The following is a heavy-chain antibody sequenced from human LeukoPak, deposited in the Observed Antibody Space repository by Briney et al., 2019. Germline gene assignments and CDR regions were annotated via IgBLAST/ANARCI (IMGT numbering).Heavy chain of an antibody. CDR3: AKSLEHLITYFWSGSNYGMDV. CDR2: ISGSGGST. CDR1: GFTFSSYA. D-gene: IGHD3-3*01. Sequence: GRSLRLSCAASGFTFSSYAMSWVRQAPGKGLEWVSAISGSGGSTYYADSVKGRFTISRDNSKNTLYLQMNSLRAEDTAVYYCAKSLEHLITYFWSGSNYGMDVWGQGTTVTVSS. J-gene: IGHJ6*02. V-gene: IGHV3-23*01.